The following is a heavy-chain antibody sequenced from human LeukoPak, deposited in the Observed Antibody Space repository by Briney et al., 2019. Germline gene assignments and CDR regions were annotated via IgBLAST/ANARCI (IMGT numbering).Heavy chain of an antibody. CDR1: GGSISSGGYY. D-gene: IGHD2-15*01. Sequence: SETLSLTCTVSGGSISSGGYYWSWIRQHPGKGLEWIGYIYYSGSTYYNPSLKSRVTISVDTSKNQFSLKLSSVTAADTAVYYCARYCSGGSCYSVPYSRNWFDPWGQGTLATVSS. CDR2: IYYSGST. CDR3: ARYCSGGSCYSVPYSRNWFDP. J-gene: IGHJ5*02. V-gene: IGHV4-31*03.